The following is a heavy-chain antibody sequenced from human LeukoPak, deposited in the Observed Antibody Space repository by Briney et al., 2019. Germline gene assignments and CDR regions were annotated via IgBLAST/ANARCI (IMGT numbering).Heavy chain of an antibody. V-gene: IGHV1-8*01. D-gene: IGHD3-10*01. CDR1: GYTFTSYD. J-gene: IGHJ3*02. CDR3: ARGPFGGDAFDI. Sequence: ASVKVSCKASGYTFTSYDINWVRQATGQGLEWMGWMTPNSGNTGYAQKFHGRVTMTTNTSISIAYMELSSLRSEDTAVYYCARGPFGGDAFDIWGQGTMVTVSS. CDR2: MTPNSGNT.